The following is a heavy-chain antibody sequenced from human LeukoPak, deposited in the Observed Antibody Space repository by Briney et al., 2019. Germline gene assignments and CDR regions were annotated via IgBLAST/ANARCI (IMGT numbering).Heavy chain of an antibody. CDR2: ISSSSSYI. CDR3: ARDTGGYDYVWGIH. D-gene: IGHD3-16*01. CDR1: GFTFSSYS. V-gene: IGHV3-21*01. J-gene: IGHJ4*02. Sequence: GGSLRLSCAASGFTFSSYSMNWVRQAPGKGLEWVSSISSSSSYIYYADSVKGRFTISRDNAKNSLYLQMNSLRAEDTAVYYCARDTGGYDYVWGIHWGQGTLVTVSS.